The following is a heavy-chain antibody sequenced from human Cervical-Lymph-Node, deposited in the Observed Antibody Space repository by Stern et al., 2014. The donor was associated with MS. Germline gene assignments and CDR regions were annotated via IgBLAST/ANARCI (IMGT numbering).Heavy chain of an antibody. CDR1: GFAFSDAW. J-gene: IGHJ6*04. Sequence: EVHLVESGGGLVKPGGSLRISCAASGFAFSDAWMNWVRQAPGKGLEWVGRIVSKASGGTIDYAAPVSDRFTISRDDSRNTVFLQMNSLKTEDTAVYYCVWQRGFYDDLGVWGEGTTVTVSS. CDR2: IVSKASGGTI. CDR3: VWQRGFYDDLGV. V-gene: IGHV3-15*04.